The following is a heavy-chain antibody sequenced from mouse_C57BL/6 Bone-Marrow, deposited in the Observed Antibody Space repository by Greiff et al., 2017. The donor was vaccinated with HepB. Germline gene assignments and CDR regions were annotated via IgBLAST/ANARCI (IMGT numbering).Heavy chain of an antibody. CDR3: AREEYDYADV. CDR1: GYTFTDYY. V-gene: IGHV1-19*01. D-gene: IGHD2-4*01. J-gene: IGHJ1*03. Sequence: EVQLQQSGPVLVKPGASVKMSCKASGYTFTDYYMNWVKQSHGKSLEWIGVINPYNGGTSYNQKFKGKATLTVDKSSSTAYMELNSLTSEDSAVYYCAREEYDYADVWGTGTTVTVSS. CDR2: INPYNGGT.